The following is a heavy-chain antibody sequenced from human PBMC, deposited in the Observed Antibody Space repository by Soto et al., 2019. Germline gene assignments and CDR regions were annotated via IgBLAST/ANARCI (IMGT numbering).Heavy chain of an antibody. Sequence: ASVQVSCKASGYTFTSYGISWVRQAPGQGLDWMGWISAYNGNTKYAQDLQGRVTMTTDTSTSTAYMELRSLRSDDTAVYYCARFSGGSYNTYYFYYGMDVWGQGTTVTVSS. J-gene: IGHJ6*02. CDR3: ARFSGGSYNTYYFYYGMDV. V-gene: IGHV1-18*01. CDR1: GYTFTSYG. D-gene: IGHD2-15*01. CDR2: ISAYNGNT.